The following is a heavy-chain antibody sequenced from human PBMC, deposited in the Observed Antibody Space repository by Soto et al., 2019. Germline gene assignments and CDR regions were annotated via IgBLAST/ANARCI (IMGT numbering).Heavy chain of an antibody. V-gene: IGHV3-23*01. CDR3: AKDTYSSGWGYFDY. CDR1: GFPFTKYS. D-gene: IGHD6-19*01. CDR2: ISGSGGST. Sequence: PXESLRLSCAASGFPFTKYSTSWVGQAPGKGLEWVSAISGSGGSTYYADSVKGRFSISRDNSKNTLYLQMNSLRAEDTAVYYCAKDTYSSGWGYFDYCAQGTLVTVSS. J-gene: IGHJ4*02.